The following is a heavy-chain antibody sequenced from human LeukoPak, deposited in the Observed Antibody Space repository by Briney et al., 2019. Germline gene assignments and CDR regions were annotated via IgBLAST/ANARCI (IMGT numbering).Heavy chain of an antibody. CDR2: ISGSGGST. V-gene: IGHV3-23*01. CDR3: AKVMPVYDSSGPFDY. CDR1: GFTFDDYG. D-gene: IGHD3-22*01. Sequence: QAGGSLRLSCAASGFTFDDYGMSWVRQAPGKGLEWVSAISGSGGSTYYADSVKGRFTISRDNSKNTLYLQMNSLRAEDTAVYYCAKVMPVYDSSGPFDYWGQGTLVTVSS. J-gene: IGHJ4*02.